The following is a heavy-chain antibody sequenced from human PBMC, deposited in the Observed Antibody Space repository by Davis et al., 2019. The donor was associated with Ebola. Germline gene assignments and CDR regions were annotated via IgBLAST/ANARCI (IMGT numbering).Heavy chain of an antibody. V-gene: IGHV1-69*04. CDR3: ARDFTANYDILTIGGY. CDR2: IIPILGIA. D-gene: IGHD3-9*01. CDR1: GYTFTSYY. J-gene: IGHJ4*02. Sequence: SVKVSCKASGYTFTSYYMHWVRQAPGQGLEWMGRIIPILGIANYAQKFQGRVTITADKSTSTAYMELSSLRSEDTAVYYCARDFTANYDILTIGGYWGQGTLVTVSS.